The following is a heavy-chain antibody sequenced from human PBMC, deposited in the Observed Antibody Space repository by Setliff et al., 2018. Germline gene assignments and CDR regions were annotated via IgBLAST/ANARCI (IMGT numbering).Heavy chain of an antibody. CDR3: VRQGADTGSNYDKYFRH. V-gene: IGHV4-38-2*02. Sequence: SETLSLTCTVSGFYISGGYCWGWIRQSPGKGLEWIASIFHLGNAYYNPSLKSRVTMSVDTSKNQFSLRLTSVTAADTAVYYCVRQGADTGSNYDKYFRHWGQGTLGTVS. J-gene: IGHJ1*01. CDR1: GFYISGGYC. CDR2: IFHLGNA. D-gene: IGHD1-26*01.